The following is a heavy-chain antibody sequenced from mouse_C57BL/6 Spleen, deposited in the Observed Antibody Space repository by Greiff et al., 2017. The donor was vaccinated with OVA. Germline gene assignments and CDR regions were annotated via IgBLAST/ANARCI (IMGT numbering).Heavy chain of an antibody. Sequence: VMLVESGPGLVQPSQSLSITCTASGFSLTSYGVHWVRQSPGKGLEWLGVIWRGGSTDYNAAFMSRLSITKDNSKSQVFFKMNSLQADDTAIYYCAKTGLLREDWYFDVWGTGTTVTVSS. CDR1: GFSLTSYG. D-gene: IGHD2-3*01. CDR2: IWRGGST. J-gene: IGHJ1*03. CDR3: AKTGLLREDWYFDV. V-gene: IGHV2-5*01.